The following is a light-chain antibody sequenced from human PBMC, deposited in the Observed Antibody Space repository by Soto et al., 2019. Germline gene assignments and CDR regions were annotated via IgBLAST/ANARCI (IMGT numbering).Light chain of an antibody. Sequence: EIVMTQSPATLSVSPGERATLSCRASQSVSSNLAWYQQKPGQAPRLLIYGASSRATGIPDRFSGSGSGTDFTLTISRLEPADFAVFYCQQYNNWPPKWTFGQGTKVDI. CDR3: QQYNNWPPKWT. CDR1: QSVSSN. CDR2: GAS. V-gene: IGKV3D-15*01. J-gene: IGKJ1*01.